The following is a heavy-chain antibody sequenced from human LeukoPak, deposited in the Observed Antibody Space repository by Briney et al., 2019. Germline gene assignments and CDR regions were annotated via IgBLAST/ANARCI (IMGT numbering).Heavy chain of an antibody. CDR2: INWNGGRT. CDR1: GFTFRDYG. D-gene: IGHD2-2*02. Sequence: GGSLRLSCTASGFTFRDYGLSWVRQAPGKGLEWVSDINWNGGRTGYADSVKGRFTISRGNAKNSLYLQMNSLRVEDTALYYCAREHYTAGFDYWGQGTLVTVSS. V-gene: IGHV3-20*04. CDR3: AREHYTAGFDY. J-gene: IGHJ4*02.